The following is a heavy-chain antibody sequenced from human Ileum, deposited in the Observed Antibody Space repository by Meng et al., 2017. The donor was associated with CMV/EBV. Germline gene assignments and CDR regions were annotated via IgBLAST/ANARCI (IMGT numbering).Heavy chain of an antibody. CDR2: VYRGGNA. D-gene: IGHD3-22*01. J-gene: IGHJ4*02. Sequence: VSGGSISRANWWTWVRQNPGKGLEWIGEVYRGGNAMYNPSLQSRLTISVDDSTNQVSLRLRSVTAADTAMYYCTTGSAYSPPGQFHQWGQGTLVTVSS. V-gene: IGHV4-4*02. CDR3: TTGSAYSPPGQFHQ. CDR1: GGSISRANW.